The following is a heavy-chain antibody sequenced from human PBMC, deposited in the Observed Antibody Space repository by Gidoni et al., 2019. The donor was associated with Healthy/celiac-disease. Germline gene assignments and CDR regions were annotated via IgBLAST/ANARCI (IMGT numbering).Heavy chain of an antibody. CDR3: ARAGEYRWELPWGNNFFDY. D-gene: IGHD1-26*01. V-gene: IGHV1-18*01. J-gene: IGHJ4*02. Sequence: QVQLVQSGSEVKKPGASVKISCNAYGYTFTIHGIGWVRQAPGQGLEWMGWISAYNGNTNYAQKLQGRVTMTTDTSTSTAYMELRSLRSDDTAVYYCARAGEYRWELPWGNNFFDYWGQGTLVTVSS. CDR1: GYTFTIHG. CDR2: ISAYNGNT.